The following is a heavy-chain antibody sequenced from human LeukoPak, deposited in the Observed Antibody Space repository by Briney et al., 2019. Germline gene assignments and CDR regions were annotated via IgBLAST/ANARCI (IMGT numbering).Heavy chain of an antibody. J-gene: IGHJ4*02. D-gene: IGHD6-13*01. CDR1: GGTFISYA. CDR3: ARGHSSSCDY. Sequence: SVKVSCKASGGTFISYAISWVRQAPGQGLEWMGRIIPILGIANYAQKFQGRVTITADKSTSTAYMELSSLRSEDTAVYYCARGHSSSCDYWGQGTLVTVSS. CDR2: IIPILGIA. V-gene: IGHV1-69*04.